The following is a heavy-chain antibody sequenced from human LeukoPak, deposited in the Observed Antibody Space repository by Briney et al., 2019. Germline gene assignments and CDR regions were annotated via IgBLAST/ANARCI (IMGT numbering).Heavy chain of an antibody. J-gene: IGHJ4*02. Sequence: GGSLRLSCAASGFTFSNAWMSWVRQAPGKGLEWVGRIKSKTDGGTTDYAAPVKGRFTISRDDSKNTLYLQMNSLKTEDTAVYYCARADRDGNKRFLDWGQGTLVTVSS. V-gene: IGHV3-15*01. CDR3: ARADRDGNKRFLD. CDR1: GFTFSNAW. CDR2: IKSKTDGGTT. D-gene: IGHD5-24*01.